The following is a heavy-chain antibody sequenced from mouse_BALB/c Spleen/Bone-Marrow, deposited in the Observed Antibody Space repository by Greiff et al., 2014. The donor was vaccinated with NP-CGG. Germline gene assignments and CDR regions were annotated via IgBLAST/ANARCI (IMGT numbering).Heavy chain of an antibody. CDR1: GFSLTSYG. CDR3: AKNLRGNYVRAMDY. J-gene: IGHJ4*01. D-gene: IGHD2-1*01. CDR2: IWRGGST. Sequence: VQLQQSGPGLVQPSQSLSITCTVSGFSLTSYGVHWVRQSPGKGLEWLGVIWRGGSTDYNAAFMSRLSITKDNSKSQVFFKMNSLQADDTAKYYCAKNLRGNYVRAMDYWGQGTSVTVSS. V-gene: IGHV2-5*01.